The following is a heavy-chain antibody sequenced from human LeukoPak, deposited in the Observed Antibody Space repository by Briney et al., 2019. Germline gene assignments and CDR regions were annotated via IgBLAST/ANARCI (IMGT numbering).Heavy chain of an antibody. CDR3: ARVEMVFAFDI. CDR1: GDSIFSTYW. Sequence: PSETLSLTCTVSGDSIFSTYWWSWVRQAPGRGLEWIGEIYHTGSTDYNPSLKSRVTISLDRSNNQFSLQLTSVTAADTAVYFCARVEMVFAFDIWGQGTLVTVSS. J-gene: IGHJ4*02. D-gene: IGHD2-8*01. CDR2: IYHTGST. V-gene: IGHV4-4*02.